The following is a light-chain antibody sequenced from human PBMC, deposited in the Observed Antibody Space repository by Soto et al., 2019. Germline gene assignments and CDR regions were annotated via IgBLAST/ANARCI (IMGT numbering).Light chain of an antibody. V-gene: IGKV3-20*01. Sequence: EIVLTQSPGTLCLSPGDRATLSCRASQSVSSTSLAWYQQKPGQAPRLLIYGASSRATGIPDRFSGSGSGTEFTLTISRLEPEDLAVYYCQQYGSSPTTFGQGNKLESK. J-gene: IGKJ2*01. CDR1: QSVSSTS. CDR2: GAS. CDR3: QQYGSSPTT.